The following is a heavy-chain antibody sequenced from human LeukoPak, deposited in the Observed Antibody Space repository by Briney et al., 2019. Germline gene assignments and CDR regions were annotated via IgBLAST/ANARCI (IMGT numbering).Heavy chain of an antibody. CDR2: IYWDDDK. CDR3: ARRRTSPRGSYRYLDFDY. D-gene: IGHD3-16*02. Sequence: ESGPTLVNPTQTLTLTCTLSGFSLSTSGVGVGWIRQPPGKALEWLALIYWDDDKRYSPSLKSRLTITKDTSKNQVVLTMTNMDPVDTATYYCARRRTSPRGSYRYLDFDYWGQGTLVTVSS. CDR1: GFSLSTSGVG. V-gene: IGHV2-5*02. J-gene: IGHJ4*02.